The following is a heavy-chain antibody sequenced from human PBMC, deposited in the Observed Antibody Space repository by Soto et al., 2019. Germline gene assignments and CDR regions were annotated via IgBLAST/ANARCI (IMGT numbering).Heavy chain of an antibody. D-gene: IGHD3-10*01. J-gene: IGHJ4*02. CDR1: GFSFNRSGMS. Sequence: SGPTLVNPTQTLTLTCTFSGFSFNRSGMSVGWIRQPPGKGLEWLALIYWDGDKRYSPSLKTRLAISKDASRSQVVLTMTDLEPVDTATLYCSPSQADSPDYYRYFDFWGQGTLVTVSS. V-gene: IGHV2-5*02. CDR3: SPSQADSPDYYRYFDF. CDR2: IYWDGDK.